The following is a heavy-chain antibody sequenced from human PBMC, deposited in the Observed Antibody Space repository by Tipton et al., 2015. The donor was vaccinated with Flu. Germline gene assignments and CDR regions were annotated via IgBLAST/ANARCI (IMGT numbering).Heavy chain of an antibody. V-gene: IGHV3-21*01. J-gene: IGHJ4*02. CDR3: ASEEVVVASAPRGGGY. CDR1: GFTFSTYS. CDR2: ISSSSTYI. Sequence: SLRLSCAASGFTFSTYSMNWVRQAPGKGLEWVSSISSSSTYIYYADSVKGRFTISRDNAKNSLYLQMNSLRVEDTAMYYCASEEVVVASAPRGGGYWGQGTLVTVSS. D-gene: IGHD2-2*01.